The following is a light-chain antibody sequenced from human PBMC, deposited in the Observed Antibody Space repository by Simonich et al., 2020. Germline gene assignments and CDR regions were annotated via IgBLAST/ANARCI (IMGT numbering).Light chain of an antibody. CDR2: AAS. V-gene: IGKV1-8*01. J-gene: IGKJ1*01. CDR1: QGISSS. CDR3: QQANSFPWT. Sequence: AIRMTQSPSSLSASTGDRVTITCRASQGISSSLAWYQQKPGTAPKLLIYAASTLQSGVPSRFSGSGSGTDFTLTISCLQSEDFATYYCQQANSFPWTFGQGTKVEIK.